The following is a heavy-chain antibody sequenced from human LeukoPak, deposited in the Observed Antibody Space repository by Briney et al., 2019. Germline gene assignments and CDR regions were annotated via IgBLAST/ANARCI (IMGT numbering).Heavy chain of an antibody. D-gene: IGHD3-10*01. CDR2: IKEDGIDK. J-gene: IGHJ4*02. Sequence: GGSLRLSCAASGFTFSNYWMSWVRQAPGKGMEWVANIKEDGIDKYYVGSVRGRFTISRDNAKNSLYLQMNSLRAEDTAIYYCVRYGSGSSRQFDYWGQGTLVTVSS. V-gene: IGHV3-7*03. CDR3: VRYGSGSSRQFDY. CDR1: GFTFSNYW.